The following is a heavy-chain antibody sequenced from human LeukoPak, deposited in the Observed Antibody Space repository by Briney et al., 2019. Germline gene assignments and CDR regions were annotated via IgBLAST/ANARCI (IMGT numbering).Heavy chain of an antibody. J-gene: IGHJ3*01. CDR1: GDSISYHNYY. V-gene: IGHV4-39*01. D-gene: IGHD6-19*01. CDR2: VYYTWNT. Sequence: SATLSLTSAVSGDSISYHNYYWGWIRQPPGKGLEGIGTVYYTWNTYYNPSLKSRVAISVDTSKNQFSLQLTSMTAADTAVYYCARLRAMAGHRGGFDFWGRGTMVTVSS. CDR3: ARLRAMAGHRGGFDF.